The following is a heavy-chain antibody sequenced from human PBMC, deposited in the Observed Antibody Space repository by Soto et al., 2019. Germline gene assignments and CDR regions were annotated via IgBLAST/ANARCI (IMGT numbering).Heavy chain of an antibody. Sequence: SETLSLTCAVYGGSFGGYYWSWIRQPPGKGLEWIGEINHSGSTNYNPSLKSRVTISVDTSKNQFSLKLSSVTAADTAVYYCARGPWIQLWLPRPFDYWGQGTLVTVSS. CDR3: ARGPWIQLWLPRPFDY. D-gene: IGHD5-18*01. J-gene: IGHJ4*02. CDR2: INHSGST. CDR1: GGSFGGYY. V-gene: IGHV4-34*01.